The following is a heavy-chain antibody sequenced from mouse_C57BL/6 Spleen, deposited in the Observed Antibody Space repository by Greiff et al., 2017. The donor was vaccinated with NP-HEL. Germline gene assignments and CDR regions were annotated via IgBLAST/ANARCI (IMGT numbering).Heavy chain of an antibody. J-gene: IGHJ2*01. Sequence: QVQLQQPGAELVMPGASVKLSCKASGYTFTSYWMHWVKQRPGQGLEWIGEIDPSDSYTNYNQKFKGKSTLTVDKSSSTAYLQLSSLTSEESAVYYCAGGQRRLRGFDYWGQGTTLTVSS. CDR3: AGGQRRLRGFDY. D-gene: IGHD3-2*02. CDR1: GYTFTSYW. CDR2: IDPSDSYT. V-gene: IGHV1-69*01.